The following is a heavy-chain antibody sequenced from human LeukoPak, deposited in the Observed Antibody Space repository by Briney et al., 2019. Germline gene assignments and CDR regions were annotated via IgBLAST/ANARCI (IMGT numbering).Heavy chain of an antibody. V-gene: IGHV1-2*02. CDR1: GYTFIGYY. CDR3: ARPNGDYYNWFDP. Sequence: ASVKVSCKASGYTFIGYYIHWVRQARRQGLEWMGWINPNSGDTNYAQKFQDRVTLTRDTSISTAYMELTDLTSDDTAMYYCARPNGDYYNWFDPWGQGTLVTVTS. CDR2: INPNSGDT. J-gene: IGHJ5*02. D-gene: IGHD4-17*01.